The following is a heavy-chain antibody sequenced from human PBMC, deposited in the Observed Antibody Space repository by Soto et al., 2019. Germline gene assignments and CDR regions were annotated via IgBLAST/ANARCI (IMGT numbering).Heavy chain of an antibody. Sequence: PSETLSLTSTVSGGSVSSGSYYWSWIRQPPGKGLEWIGYIYYSGSTNYNPSLKSRVTISVDTSKNQFTLKLSSVTAADTAVYYCARDEVPLRGIIRLFRHYYFGMDVLGQGTTVTVSS. V-gene: IGHV4-61*01. J-gene: IGHJ6*02. CDR2: IYYSGST. CDR1: GGSVSSGSYY. D-gene: IGHD3-10*01. CDR3: ARDEVPLRGIIRLFRHYYFGMDV.